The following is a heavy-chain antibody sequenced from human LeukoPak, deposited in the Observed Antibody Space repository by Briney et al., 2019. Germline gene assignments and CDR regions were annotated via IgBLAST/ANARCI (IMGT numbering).Heavy chain of an antibody. CDR2: IYSGGST. D-gene: IGHD1-26*01. CDR3: ARVYRPYSGSYYVDY. Sequence: GGSLRLSCAASGFTVSSNYMSWVRQAPGKGLEWVSVIYSGGSTYYADSVKGRFTISRDNSKNTLYLQMNSLRAEDTAVYYCARVYRPYSGSYYVDYWGQGTLVTVSS. J-gene: IGHJ4*02. CDR1: GFTVSSNY. V-gene: IGHV3-53*01.